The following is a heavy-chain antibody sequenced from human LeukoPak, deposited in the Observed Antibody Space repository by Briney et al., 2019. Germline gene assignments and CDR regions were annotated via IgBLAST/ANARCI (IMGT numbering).Heavy chain of an antibody. J-gene: IGHJ6*04. CDR1: GFTFSVRG. CDR2: IPSSGNDI. CDR3: ASAGSGWSRDV. V-gene: IGHV3-21*01. D-gene: IGHD6-19*01. Sequence: GGPLRLSCAASGFTFSVRGMTWVRQAPGKGLEWVSTIPSSGNDIYYADSVKGRFTSSRDNAKNSVYLQMNSLTADDTAVYYCASAGSGWSRDVWGKEPTVTVSS.